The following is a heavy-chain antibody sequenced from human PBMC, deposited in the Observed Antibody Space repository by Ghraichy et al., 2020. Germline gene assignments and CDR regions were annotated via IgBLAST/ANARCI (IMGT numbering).Heavy chain of an antibody. CDR3: SRPCLDGHYGGMDV. D-gene: IGHD3-10*01. CDR2: INPSGGST. Sequence: ASVKVSCKASGYTLTSCFMHWVRQAPAQGLEWMGIINPSGGSTTYARKFQGRVTMTRDTSTSTVYMELGSLRSDDTAVYYCSRPCLDGHYGGMDVWGQGTAVTVSS. J-gene: IGHJ6*02. V-gene: IGHV1-46*01. CDR1: GYTLTSCF.